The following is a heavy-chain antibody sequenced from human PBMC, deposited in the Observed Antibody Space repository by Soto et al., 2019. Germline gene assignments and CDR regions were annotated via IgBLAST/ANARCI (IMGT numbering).Heavy chain of an antibody. CDR1: GYSFTSYW. V-gene: IGHV5-10-1*01. CDR2: IDPSDSYT. CDR3: ARHWDCSSTSCYTGWWLLWFDP. Sequence: GESLKISCKGSGYSFTSYWISWVRQMPGKGLEWMGRIDPSDSYTNYSPSFQGHVTISADKSISTAYLQWSSLKASDTAMYCCARHWDCSSTSCYTGWWLLWFDPWGQGTLVTVSS. D-gene: IGHD2-2*02. J-gene: IGHJ5*02.